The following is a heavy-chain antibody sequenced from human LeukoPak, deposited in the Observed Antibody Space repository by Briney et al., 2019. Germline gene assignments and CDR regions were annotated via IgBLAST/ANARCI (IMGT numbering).Heavy chain of an antibody. CDR1: GFTFSNSW. CDR2: IKQDGSEK. V-gene: IGHV3-7*03. J-gene: IGHJ4*02. D-gene: IGHD4-11*01. CDR3: ARARRNDYNTYYFDY. Sequence: GSLRLSCAPSGFTFSNSWMSWVRQASGKGLEWVANIKQDGSEKYYVDSVKGRFTISRDNAKNSLYLQMSSLRAEDTAVYFCARARRNDYNTYYFDYWGQGTLVTVSS.